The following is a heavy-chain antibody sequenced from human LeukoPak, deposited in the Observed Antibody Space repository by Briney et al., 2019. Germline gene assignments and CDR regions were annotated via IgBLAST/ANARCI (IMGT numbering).Heavy chain of an antibody. Sequence: GASVKVSCKASGGTFSSYAISWVRQAPGQGLEWMGGIIPIFGIANYAQKFQGRVTITADESTSTAYMELSSLRSEDTAVYYCATAPGYSSGWYTYWGQGTLVTVSS. J-gene: IGHJ4*02. CDR2: IIPIFGIA. CDR3: ATAPGYSSGWYTY. D-gene: IGHD6-19*01. CDR1: GGTFSSYA. V-gene: IGHV1-69*13.